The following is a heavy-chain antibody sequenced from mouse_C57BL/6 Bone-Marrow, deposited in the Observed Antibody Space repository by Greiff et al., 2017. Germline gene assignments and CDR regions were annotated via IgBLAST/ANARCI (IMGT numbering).Heavy chain of an antibody. CDR2: INPNNGGT. Sequence: EVQLQQSGPELVKPGASVKISCKASGYTFTDYYMNWVEQSHGKSLEWIGDINPNNGGTSYNQKFKGKATLTVDKSSSTAYMELRSLTSEDSAVYYCVYAMDYWGQGTSVTVSS. CDR1: GYTFTDYY. V-gene: IGHV1-26*01. J-gene: IGHJ4*01. CDR3: VYAMDY.